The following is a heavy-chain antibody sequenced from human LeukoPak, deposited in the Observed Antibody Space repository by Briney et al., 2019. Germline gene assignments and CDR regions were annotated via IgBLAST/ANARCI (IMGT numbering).Heavy chain of an antibody. CDR1: GFTFDDYA. D-gene: IGHD6-19*01. CDR2: ISWNSGSI. J-gene: IGHJ3*02. CDR3: AKGRIELAVGDAFDI. V-gene: IGHV3-9*01. Sequence: HPGGSLRLSCAASGFTFDDYAMHWVRQAPGKGLEWVSGISWNSGSIGYADSVKGRFTISRDNAKNSLYLQMNSLRAEDTALYYCAKGRIELAVGDAFDIWGQGTMVTVSS.